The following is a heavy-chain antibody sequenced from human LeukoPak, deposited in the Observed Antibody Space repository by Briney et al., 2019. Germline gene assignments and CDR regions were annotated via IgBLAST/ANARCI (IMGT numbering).Heavy chain of an antibody. V-gene: IGHV3-7*01. J-gene: IGHJ4*02. D-gene: IGHD2-8*01. CDR3: SNGIYDKSY. CDR2: IKQDGSEA. Sequence: PGGSLRLSCAASGFTFSRYWMAWVRQPPGKGLEWVANIKQDGSEAVDVDSVRGRFTISRDNAKNALYLQMNSLRVEDTAMYYCSNGIYDKSYWGQGTLVTVSS. CDR1: GFTFSRYW.